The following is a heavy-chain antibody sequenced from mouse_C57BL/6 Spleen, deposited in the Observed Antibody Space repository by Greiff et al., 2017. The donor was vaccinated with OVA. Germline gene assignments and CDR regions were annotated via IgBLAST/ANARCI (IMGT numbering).Heavy chain of an antibody. CDR3: ARWDLATVVEGGFDV. CDR1: GYTFTSYW. D-gene: IGHD1-1*01. J-gene: IGHJ1*03. Sequence: QVQLQQPGAELVKPGASVKLSCKASGYTFTSYWMHWVKQRPGRGLEWIGRIDPNSGGTKYNEKFKSKATLTVDKPSSTAYMQLSSLTSEDSAVYYCARWDLATVVEGGFDVWGTGTTVTVSS. V-gene: IGHV1-72*01. CDR2: IDPNSGGT.